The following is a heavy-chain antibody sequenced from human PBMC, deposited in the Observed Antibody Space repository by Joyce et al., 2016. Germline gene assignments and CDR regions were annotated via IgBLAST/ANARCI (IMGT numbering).Heavy chain of an antibody. V-gene: IGHV3-30*18. CDR3: AKGLTGLPHWFDPWGQGTLVTVSSGWIFGHYDSYSYYGMDV. Sequence: QSTWEGLEWVAVISYDGSNKNYADSVKGRFTISRDNTKNTLYLQMNTLRIEDTAVYYCAKGLTGLPHWFDPWGQGTLVTVSSGWIFGHYDSYSYYGMDVWGQGTTVTVSS. CDR2: ISYDGSNK. D-gene: IGHD1-14*01. J-gene: IGHJ6*02.